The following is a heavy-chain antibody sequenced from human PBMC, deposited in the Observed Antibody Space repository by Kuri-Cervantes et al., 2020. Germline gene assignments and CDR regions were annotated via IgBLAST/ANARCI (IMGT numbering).Heavy chain of an antibody. J-gene: IGHJ4*02. V-gene: IGHV2-5*02. CDR1: GFSFSTDKVA. D-gene: IGHD7-27*01. Sequence: SGPTLVKPTQTLTLTCTFSGFSFSTDKVAVGWIRQPPGKALEWLALIYWDDEKRYSPSLKSRLTITKDTSKNQVVLTMTNMDPVDTATYYCARIVQLGLRSAPFDYWGQGTLVTVSS. CDR3: ARIVQLGLRSAPFDY. CDR2: IYWDDEK.